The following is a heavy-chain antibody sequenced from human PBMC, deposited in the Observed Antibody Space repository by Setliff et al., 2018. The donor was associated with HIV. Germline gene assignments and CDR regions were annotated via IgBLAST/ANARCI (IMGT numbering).Heavy chain of an antibody. V-gene: IGHV4-39*01. J-gene: IGHJ2*01. CDR2: IYYSGST. CDR1: GGSISSSSFY. CDR3: ASYYRVSGWYQEASWFFDL. D-gene: IGHD6-19*01. Sequence: SETLSLTCTVSGGSISSSSFYWGWIRQPPGKGLEWVGHIYYSGSTYYSPSLKSRVTISMDASKKQFSLKLSSVTAADTAVYYCASYYRVSGWYQEASWFFDLWGRGTLVTVSS.